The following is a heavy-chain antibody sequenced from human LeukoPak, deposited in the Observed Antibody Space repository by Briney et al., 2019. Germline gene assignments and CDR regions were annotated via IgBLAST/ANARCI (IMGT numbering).Heavy chain of an antibody. CDR2: INPNSGGT. J-gene: IGHJ4*02. D-gene: IGHD6-19*01. CDR1: GYTFTDYH. Sequence: ASVEVSCKASGYTFTDYHIHWVRQAPGQGLEWMGWINPNSGGTNYAQKFQGRVTMTRDTSITTAYMDLSSLRSDDTAVYYCATGYSSGYYHPTFDYWGQGTLVTVSS. V-gene: IGHV1-2*02. CDR3: ATGYSSGYYHPTFDY.